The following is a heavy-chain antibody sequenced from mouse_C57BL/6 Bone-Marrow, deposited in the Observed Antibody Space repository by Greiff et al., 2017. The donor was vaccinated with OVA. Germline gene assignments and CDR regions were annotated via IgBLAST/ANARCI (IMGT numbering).Heavy chain of an antibody. D-gene: IGHD1-1*01. Sequence: QVHVKQSGAELVRPGTSVKMSCKASGYTFTNYWIGWAKQRPGHGLEWIGDIYPGGGYTNYNEKFKGKATLTADKSSSTAYMQFSSLTSEDSAIYYCARKNYGSSYVYYAMDYWGQGTSVTVSS. CDR3: ARKNYGSSYVYYAMDY. CDR2: IYPGGGYT. CDR1: GYTFTNYW. V-gene: IGHV1-63*01. J-gene: IGHJ4*01.